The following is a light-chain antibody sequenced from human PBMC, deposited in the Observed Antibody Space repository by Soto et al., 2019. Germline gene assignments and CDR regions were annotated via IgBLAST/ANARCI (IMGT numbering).Light chain of an antibody. CDR1: QSLSIW. Sequence: DIQMTQSPSTLSASIGDRVTITCRASQSLSIWLAWYQQKPGKAPKLMIYKASTLQSGVPSRFSGSGSGTEFTLTITILQPDDFATYYCHQYNRFPRTFGQGTKVEIK. V-gene: IGKV1-5*03. CDR2: KAS. CDR3: HQYNRFPRT. J-gene: IGKJ1*01.